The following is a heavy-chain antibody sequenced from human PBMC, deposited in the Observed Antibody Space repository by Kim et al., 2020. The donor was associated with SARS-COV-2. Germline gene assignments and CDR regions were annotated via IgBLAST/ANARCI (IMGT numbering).Heavy chain of an antibody. CDR2: IKQDGSEN. CDR3: ARTRRMPFYFDY. CDR1: EFTFSNYW. Sequence: GGSLRLSCTASEFTFSNYWMSWVRQAPGKGLEWVANIKQDGSENNYMGSVRGRFTISRDNAENSLYLQMNSLRVEDTAVYYCARTRRMPFYFDYWGHGTL. D-gene: IGHD6-6*01. J-gene: IGHJ4*01. V-gene: IGHV3-7*05.